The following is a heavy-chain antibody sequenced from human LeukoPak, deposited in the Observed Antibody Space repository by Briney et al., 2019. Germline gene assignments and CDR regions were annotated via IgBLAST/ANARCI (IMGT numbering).Heavy chain of an antibody. Sequence: GASVKVSCKASGYTFTSYDINWVRQAPGQGLEWMGLIKPTGGGTVYAERFQDRVTMTRDTSTSTVYMELNSLRADDTAVYYCARGDSGSYFYWGQGTLVTVSS. CDR1: GYTFTSYD. J-gene: IGHJ4*02. CDR3: ARGDSGSYFY. V-gene: IGHV1-46*01. D-gene: IGHD1-26*01. CDR2: IKPTGGGT.